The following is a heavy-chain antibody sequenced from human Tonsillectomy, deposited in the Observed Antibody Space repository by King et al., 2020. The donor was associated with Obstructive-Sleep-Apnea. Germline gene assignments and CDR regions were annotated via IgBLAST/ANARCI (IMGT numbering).Heavy chain of an antibody. CDR2: IYAVGST. CDR3: ARDLVMDV. V-gene: IGHV3-66*01. J-gene: IGHJ6*02. D-gene: IGHD2-8*02. Sequence: DVQLVESGGGLVQPGGSLRLSCAASGFTVSSKYMSWVRQAPGKGLEWVSVIYAVGSTYYADSMKGSFTITRDNSKNTVYLQMKTLRAEDTAVYFCARDLVMDVWGQGTTVTVSS. CDR1: GFTVSSKY.